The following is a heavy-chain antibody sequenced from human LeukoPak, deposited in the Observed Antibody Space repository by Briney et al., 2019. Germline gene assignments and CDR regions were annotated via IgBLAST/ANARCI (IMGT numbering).Heavy chain of an antibody. CDR3: ARSGYSSSSELAP. J-gene: IGHJ5*02. CDR2: IYPGDSDT. CDR1: GSIFTSYW. D-gene: IGHD6-6*01. Sequence: PGASLQISCEGSGSIFTSYWIGWGRELPGKGLEWMGIIYPGDSDTIYSPSFQGQVTISADKSISTAYLQWSSLKASDTAMYYCARSGYSSSSELAPWGQGTLVTVSS. V-gene: IGHV5-51*01.